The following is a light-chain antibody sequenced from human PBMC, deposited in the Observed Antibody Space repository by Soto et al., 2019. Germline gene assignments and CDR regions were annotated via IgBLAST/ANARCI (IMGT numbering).Light chain of an antibody. CDR1: QTISDNY. CDR2: GAS. CDR3: QQYGSSPEIS. J-gene: IGKJ3*01. V-gene: IGKV3-20*01. Sequence: DIVLTQSPGTLSLSPGERATLSCMASQTISDNYLAWYQQKPDQSPRLLISGASIRAPGIPDRFSGSGSETDSTLTISRLEPEDFAFYYCQQYGSSPEISFGPGTKVDIK.